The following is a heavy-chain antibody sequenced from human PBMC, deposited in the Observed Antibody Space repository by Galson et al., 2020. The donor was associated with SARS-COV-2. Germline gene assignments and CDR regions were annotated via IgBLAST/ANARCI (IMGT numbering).Heavy chain of an antibody. Sequence: VKVSCKASGYTFTGYYMHWVRQAPGQGLEWMGWINPNSGGTNYAQKFQGRVTMTRDTSISTAYMELSRLRSDDTAVYYCASGYTNCSGGSCYPHGYYYYMDVWG. CDR2: INPNSGGT. CDR3: ASGYTNCSGGSCYPHGYYYYMDV. V-gene: IGHV1-2*02. J-gene: IGHJ6*03. D-gene: IGHD2-15*01. CDR1: GYTFTGYY.